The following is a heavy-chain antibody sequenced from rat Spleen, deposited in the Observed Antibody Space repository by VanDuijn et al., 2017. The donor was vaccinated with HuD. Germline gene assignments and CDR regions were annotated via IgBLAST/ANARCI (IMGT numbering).Heavy chain of an antibody. CDR1: GFTYNDYA. D-gene: IGHD1-10*01. V-gene: IGHV5S13*01. CDR3: AKDKGEYNNLFDY. CDR2: ISTGGGDT. Sequence: EVQLVESGGGLVQPGGSLKLSCAASGFTYNDYAMSWVRLAPAKGLEWVATISTGGGDTYYRDSVKGRFTISRDNAKNTLYLQMDSLRSEDTATYYCAKDKGEYNNLFDYWGQGVMVTVTS. J-gene: IGHJ2*01.